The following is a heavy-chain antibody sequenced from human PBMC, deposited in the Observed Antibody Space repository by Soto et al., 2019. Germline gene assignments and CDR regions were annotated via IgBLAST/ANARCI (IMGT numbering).Heavy chain of an antibody. V-gene: IGHV1-69*02. Sequence: QVQLVQSGAEVKKPGSSVKVSCKASGGTFSSYTISWVRQAPGQGLEWMGRIIPILGIANYAQKFQGRVTITAEKTTSTAYMELSSLRSEDTAVYYCARAGGLGETNGGALPHWGQGTLVTVSS. D-gene: IGHD3-16*01. CDR3: ARAGGLGETNGGALPH. CDR1: GGTFSSYT. CDR2: IIPILGIA. J-gene: IGHJ1*01.